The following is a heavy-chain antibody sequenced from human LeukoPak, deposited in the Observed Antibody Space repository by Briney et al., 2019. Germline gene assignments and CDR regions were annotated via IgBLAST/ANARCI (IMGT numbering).Heavy chain of an antibody. CDR2: MNPNSGNT. CDR3: AISRYYDFWSGTHYYYGMDV. CDR1: GYTFTSYD. V-gene: IGHV1-8*01. Sequence: ASVNVSCKASGYTFTSYDINWVRQATGQGLEWMGWMNPNSGNTGYAQKFQGRVTMTRNTSISTAYMELSSLRSEDTAVYYCAISRYYDFWSGTHYYYGMDVWGQGTTVTVSS. J-gene: IGHJ6*02. D-gene: IGHD3-3*01.